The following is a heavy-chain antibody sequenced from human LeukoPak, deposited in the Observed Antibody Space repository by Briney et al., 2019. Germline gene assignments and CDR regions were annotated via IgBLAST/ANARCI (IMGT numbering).Heavy chain of an antibody. V-gene: IGHV4-59*01. J-gene: IGHJ3*02. Sequence: SETLSLTCAVYGGSFSGYYWSWIRQSPGKGLEWIGYIYYSGSTNYNPSLKSRVTISVDTSKNQFSLKLSSVTAADTAVYYCAQDSSGYYGAGAFDIWGQGTMVTVSS. CDR2: IYYSGST. CDR3: AQDSSGYYGAGAFDI. D-gene: IGHD3-22*01. CDR1: GGSFSGYY.